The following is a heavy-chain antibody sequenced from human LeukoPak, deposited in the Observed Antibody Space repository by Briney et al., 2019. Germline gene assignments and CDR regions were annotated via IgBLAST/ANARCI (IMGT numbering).Heavy chain of an antibody. Sequence: GASVKVSCKASGYTFTSYYMHWVRQAPGQGLEWMGIINPSGGGSTSYAQKFQGRVTMTRDTSTSTVYMELSSLRSEDTAVYYCARVDSGSYFDWGQGTLVTVSS. J-gene: IGHJ4*02. CDR2: INPSGGGST. CDR1: GYTFTSYY. CDR3: ARVDSGSYFD. V-gene: IGHV1-46*01. D-gene: IGHD1-26*01.